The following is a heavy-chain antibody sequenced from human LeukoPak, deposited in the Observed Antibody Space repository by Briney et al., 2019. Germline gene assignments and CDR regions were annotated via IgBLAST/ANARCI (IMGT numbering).Heavy chain of an antibody. D-gene: IGHD6-13*01. CDR2: INPSGGST. CDR1: GYTFTSYY. CDR3: ARGWGSLGIAAAGTPPHWFDP. V-gene: IGHV1-46*01. J-gene: IGHJ5*02. Sequence: ASVKVSCKASGYTFTSYYMHWVRQAPGQGLEWMGIINPSGGSTSYAQKFQGRVTMTRDTSTSTVYMELSSLRSEDTAVYYCARGWGSLGIAAAGTPPHWFDPWGQGTLVTVSS.